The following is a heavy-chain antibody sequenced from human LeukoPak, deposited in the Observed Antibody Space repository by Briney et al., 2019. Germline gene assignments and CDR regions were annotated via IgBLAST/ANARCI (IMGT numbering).Heavy chain of an antibody. V-gene: IGHV3-23*01. J-gene: IGHJ5*02. CDR1: GFTFSSYA. Sequence: GGSLRLSCAASGFTFSSYAMSWVRQAPGKGLEWVSAISGSGGSTYYADSVKGRFTISRDNSKNTLYLQMNSLRADDTAVYYCAKGLRGYSYGPYNWFDPWGQGTLVTVSS. CDR3: AKGLRGYSYGPYNWFDP. D-gene: IGHD5-18*01. CDR2: ISGSGGST.